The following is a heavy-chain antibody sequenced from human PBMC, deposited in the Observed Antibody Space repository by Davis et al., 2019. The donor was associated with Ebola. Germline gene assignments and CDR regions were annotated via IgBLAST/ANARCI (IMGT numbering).Heavy chain of an antibody. CDR2: INPSSGIT. D-gene: IGHD2-15*01. CDR3: ARDICSGISCYSYF. V-gene: IGHV1-46*01. J-gene: IGHJ4*02. CDR1: GYSFTTYQ. Sequence: AASVKVSCKASGYSFTTYQMYWVRQAPGQGLEWMGIINPSSGITTYAQKFQGRVTMTRDTSTSTVYMGLSSLRSDDTAFYYCARDICSGISCYSYFWGQGTLVTVSS.